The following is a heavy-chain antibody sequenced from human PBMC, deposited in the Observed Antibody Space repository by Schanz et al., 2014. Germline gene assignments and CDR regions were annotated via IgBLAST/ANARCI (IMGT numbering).Heavy chain of an antibody. J-gene: IGHJ4*02. Sequence: EVHLLESGGGLVQPGGSLRLSCEASGFSFGNYGMSWVRQAPGKGLEWVSGFDAHDGRAYYADSAKGRFTISRDNSKNTVYIQMNSLRAEDTAVYYCARGGPAYYFDDWGQGTLVAVSS. CDR3: ARGGPAYYFDD. CDR1: GFSFGNYG. V-gene: IGHV3-23*01. CDR2: FDAHDGRA.